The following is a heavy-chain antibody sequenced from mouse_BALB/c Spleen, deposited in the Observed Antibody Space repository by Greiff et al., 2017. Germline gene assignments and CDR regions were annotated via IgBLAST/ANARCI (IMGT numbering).Heavy chain of an antibody. CDR3: ARDYYGSSYYFDY. CDR2: IDPANGNT. J-gene: IGHJ2*01. Sequence: VQLKESGAELVKPGASVKLSCTASGFNIKDTYMHWVKQRPEQGLEWIGRIDPANGNTKYDPKFQGKATITADTSSNTAYLQLSSLTSEDTAVYYCARDYYGSSYYFDYWGQGTTLTVSS. CDR1: GFNIKDTY. V-gene: IGHV14-3*02. D-gene: IGHD1-1*01.